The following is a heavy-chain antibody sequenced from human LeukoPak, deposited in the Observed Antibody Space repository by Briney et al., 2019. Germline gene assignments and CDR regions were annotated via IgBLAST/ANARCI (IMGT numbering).Heavy chain of an antibody. J-gene: IGHJ6*02. D-gene: IGHD3-3*01. Sequence: GGSLRLSCAASGFTVSSNYMNWVRQAPGKGLEWVSIIYSGGSTYYADSVKGRFTISRDNSKNTLYLQMNSLRADDTAVYYCARDQESDYYTPHGMDVWGQGTTVTVSS. CDR2: IYSGGST. CDR3: ARDQESDYYTPHGMDV. CDR1: GFTVSSNY. V-gene: IGHV3-53*01.